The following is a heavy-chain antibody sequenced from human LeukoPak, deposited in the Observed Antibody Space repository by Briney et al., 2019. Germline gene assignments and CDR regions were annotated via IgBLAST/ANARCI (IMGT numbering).Heavy chain of an antibody. D-gene: IGHD3-22*01. CDR3: ASTYYYDSSGPFDY. CDR2: INHSGST. Sequence: PSETLSLTCAVYGGSFSGYYWSWIRQPPGKGLEWIGEINHSGSTNYNPSLKSRVTISVDKSKNQFSLKLSSVTAADTAVYYCASTYYYDSSGPFDYWGQGTLVTVSS. CDR1: GGSFSGYY. V-gene: IGHV4-34*01. J-gene: IGHJ4*02.